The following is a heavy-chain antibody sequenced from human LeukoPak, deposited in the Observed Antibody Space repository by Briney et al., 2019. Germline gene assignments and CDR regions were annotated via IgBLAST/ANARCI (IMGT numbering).Heavy chain of an antibody. V-gene: IGHV1-8*01. J-gene: IGHJ3*02. D-gene: IGHD6-13*01. CDR1: GYTFTSYD. Sequence: GASVKVSCKASGYTFTSYDINWVRQATGQGLEWMGWMNPNSGNTGYAQKFQGRVTITRNTSISTAYMELSSLRSEDTAVYYCARVKSSSWYQGDAFDIWGQGTMVTVSS. CDR2: MNPNSGNT. CDR3: ARVKSSSWYQGDAFDI.